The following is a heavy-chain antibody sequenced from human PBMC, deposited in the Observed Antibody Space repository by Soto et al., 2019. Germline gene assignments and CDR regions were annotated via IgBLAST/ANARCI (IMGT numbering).Heavy chain of an antibody. CDR3: ARDTSDYGYDY. CDR2: ISSSSSYI. D-gene: IGHD4-17*01. V-gene: IGHV3-21*01. CDR1: GFTFSSYS. J-gene: IGHJ4*02. Sequence: GGSLRLSCAASGFTFSSYSMNWVRQAPGKGLEWVSSISSSSSYIYYADSVKGRFTISRDNAKNSLYLQMNSLRAEDTAVYYCARDTSDYGYDYWGQGPLVTVSS.